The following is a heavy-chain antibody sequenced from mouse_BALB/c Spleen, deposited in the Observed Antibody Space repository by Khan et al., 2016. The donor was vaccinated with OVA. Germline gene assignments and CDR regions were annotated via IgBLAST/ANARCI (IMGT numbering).Heavy chain of an antibody. J-gene: IGHJ3*01. Sequence: QVQLQQAGPELVKPGASVKMSCKASGYTFTDYVINWVKQRTGQGLEWIGESYPGSGSNYYIEKFKGKATLTADKSSNTAYMHLSSLSSEDSAVYLCAKDKASWFAYWGQGTLVTVSA. D-gene: IGHD1-3*01. V-gene: IGHV1-77*01. CDR1: GYTFTDYV. CDR2: SYPGSGSN. CDR3: AKDKASWFAY.